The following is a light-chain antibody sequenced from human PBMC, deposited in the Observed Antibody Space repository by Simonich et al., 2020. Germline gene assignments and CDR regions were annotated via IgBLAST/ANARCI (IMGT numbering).Light chain of an antibody. CDR1: SSDVGGYNY. Sequence: QSALTQPASVSGSPGQSITISCTGTSSDVGGYNYVSWYQQHPGKAPKLMMYEVRKRPSGVSNRFSGSKSGNTASLTISGLQAEDEADYYCSSYTSSSTFDWVFGGGTKLTVL. J-gene: IGLJ3*02. V-gene: IGLV2-14*01. CDR3: SSYTSSSTFDWV. CDR2: EVR.